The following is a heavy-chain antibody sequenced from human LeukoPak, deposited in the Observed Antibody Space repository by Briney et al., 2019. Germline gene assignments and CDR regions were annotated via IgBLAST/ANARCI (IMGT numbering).Heavy chain of an antibody. CDR3: AREGTPWGHLVFDY. Sequence: ASVKVSCKASGGTFSSYAISWVRQAPGQGLEWMGGIIPIFGTANYAQKFQGRVTITADESTSTAYMELSSLRSEDTAVYYCAREGTPWGHLVFDYWGQGTLVTVSS. CDR2: IIPIFGTA. CDR1: GGTFSSYA. J-gene: IGHJ4*02. V-gene: IGHV1-69*13. D-gene: IGHD3-16*01.